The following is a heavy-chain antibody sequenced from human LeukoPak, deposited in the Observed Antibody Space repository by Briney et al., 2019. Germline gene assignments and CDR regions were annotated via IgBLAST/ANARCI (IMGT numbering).Heavy chain of an antibody. CDR3: AKGWLADGSGIYYFDY. CDR1: GFTFSSYG. V-gene: IGHV3-30*18. CDR2: ISYDGSNK. J-gene: IGHJ4*02. D-gene: IGHD3-10*01. Sequence: GGSLRLSCAASGFTFSSYGMHWVRQAPGKGLEWVAVISYDGSNKNYADSVKGRFNISRDNSKNTLHLQMNSLRAEDTAVYYCAKGWLADGSGIYYFDYWGQGTLVTVSS.